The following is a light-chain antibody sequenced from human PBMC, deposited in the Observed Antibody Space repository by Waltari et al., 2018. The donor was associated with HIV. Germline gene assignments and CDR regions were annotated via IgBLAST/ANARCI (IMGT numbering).Light chain of an antibody. Sequence: QSALTQPASVSASPGQSITISCAGTAQDICFSVTVSWYNDHPNKAPQLIIYGVDSRTSPSPLRFAGFKFGNTAYLSISGLQAEKEADYYCSSPTNVDTVIFGGGTNLAVL. V-gene: IGLV2-14*01. CDR2: GVD. CDR3: SSPTNVDTVI. J-gene: IGLJ2*01. CDR1: AQDICFSVT.